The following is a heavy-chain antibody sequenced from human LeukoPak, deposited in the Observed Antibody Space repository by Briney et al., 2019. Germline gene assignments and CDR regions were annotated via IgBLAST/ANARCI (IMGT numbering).Heavy chain of an antibody. V-gene: IGHV3-7*03. J-gene: IGHJ4*02. D-gene: IGHD4-23*01. CDR1: GFSFSTYW. CDR2: IKEDGSQK. Sequence: GGSLRLSCAPSGFSFSTYWMSWVRQAPGKGLEWVANIKEDGSQKYYVDSVKGRFTIFRDNAKNSLSLQMNSLRADDTAVYYCATGRWDFDYWGQGTLVTVSS. CDR3: ATGRWDFDY.